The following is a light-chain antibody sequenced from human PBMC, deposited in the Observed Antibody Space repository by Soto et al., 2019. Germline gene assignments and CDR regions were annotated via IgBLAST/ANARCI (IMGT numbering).Light chain of an antibody. CDR3: ETWDSNTLV. V-gene: IGLV4-60*03. CDR1: SGHSSYI. Sequence: QSVLTQSSSASASLGSSVKLTCTLSSGHSSYIIAWHQQQPGKAPRYLMKLEGSGSYNKGSGVPDRFSGSSSGADRYLAISNLQSEDEDDYYCETWDSNTLVFGGGTKLTVL. CDR2: LEGSGSY. J-gene: IGLJ3*02.